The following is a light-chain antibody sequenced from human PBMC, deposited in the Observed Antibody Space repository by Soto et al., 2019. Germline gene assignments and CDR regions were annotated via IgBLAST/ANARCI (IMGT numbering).Light chain of an antibody. CDR1: QSIGMF. V-gene: IGKV1-39*01. CDR3: QQNYSPPLT. J-gene: IGKJ4*01. CDR2: RSS. Sequence: DIQMTQSPSSLSASVGDTVTITCRASQSIGMFSSWYQQKPGKAPNLLIYRSSTLQNGVPSRFSGSGSGTYLTLTISSLQLEDFATYYCQQNYSPPLTFGGGTRWIS.